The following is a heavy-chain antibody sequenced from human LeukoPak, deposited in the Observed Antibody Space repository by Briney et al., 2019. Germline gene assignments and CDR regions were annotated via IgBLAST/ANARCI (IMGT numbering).Heavy chain of an antibody. V-gene: IGHV1-46*01. Sequence: GSSVKVSCKASGYTFTSYYMHWVRQAPGQGLEWMGIINPSGGSTSYAQKFQGRVTMTRDTSTSTVYMELSSLRSEDTAVYYCARTYSSSWNSAHAFDIWGQGTMVTVSS. CDR3: ARTYSSSWNSAHAFDI. CDR1: GYTFTSYY. J-gene: IGHJ3*02. D-gene: IGHD6-13*01. CDR2: INPSGGST.